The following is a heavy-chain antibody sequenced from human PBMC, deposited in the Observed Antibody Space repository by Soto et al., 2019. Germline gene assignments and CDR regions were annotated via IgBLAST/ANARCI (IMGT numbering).Heavy chain of an antibody. CDR1: GGSISSYY. CDR2: IYYSGST. CDR3: ARYRVAARPGGWFDP. V-gene: IGHV4-59*01. Sequence: SETLSLTCTVSGGSISSYYWSWIRQPPGKGLEWIGYIYYSGSTNYNPSLKSRVTISVDTSKNQFSLKLSSVTAADTAVYYCARYRVAARPGGWFDPWGQGTLVTVS. D-gene: IGHD6-6*01. J-gene: IGHJ5*02.